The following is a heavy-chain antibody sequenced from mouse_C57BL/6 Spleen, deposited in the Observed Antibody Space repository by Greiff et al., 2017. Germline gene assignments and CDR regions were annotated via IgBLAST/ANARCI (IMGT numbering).Heavy chain of an antibody. CDR3: ASRGSSGSPGFAY. J-gene: IGHJ3*01. V-gene: IGHV1-39*01. CDR2: INPNYGTT. CDR1: GYSFTDYN. D-gene: IGHD3-2*02. Sequence: VHVKQSGPELVKPGASVKISCKASGYSFTDYNMNWVKQSNGKSLEWIGVINPNYGTTSYNQKFKGKATLTVDQSSSTAYMQLNSLTSEDSAVYYCASRGSSGSPGFAYWGQGTLVTVSA.